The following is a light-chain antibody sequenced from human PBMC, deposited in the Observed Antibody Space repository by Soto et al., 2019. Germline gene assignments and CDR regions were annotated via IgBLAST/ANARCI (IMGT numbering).Light chain of an antibody. J-gene: IGKJ1*01. Sequence: AIRMTQSPSSLSASTGDRVTITCRASQGISSYLAWYQQKPGKAPKLLIYAAYNLQSGVPSRFSGSGSGTDFTLTISCLQSEDFATYYCQQYYSYPRTVGQGTKVEIK. CDR1: QGISSY. CDR2: AAY. CDR3: QQYYSYPRT. V-gene: IGKV1-8*01.